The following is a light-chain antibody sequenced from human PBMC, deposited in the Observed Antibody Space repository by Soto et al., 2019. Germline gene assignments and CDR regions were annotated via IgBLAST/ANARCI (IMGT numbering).Light chain of an antibody. CDR3: QQYSDSSGA. CDR1: QSIGTW. CDR2: DAS. J-gene: IGKJ1*01. V-gene: IGKV1-5*01. Sequence: DIQVTQSPSTLSASVGDRVTITCGASQSIGTWLAWYQQKPGKAPKLLIFDASTLESGVPSRFSGSGSGTDFTLNISSMQPDDFATYYCQQYSDSSGAFGQGTRVDIK.